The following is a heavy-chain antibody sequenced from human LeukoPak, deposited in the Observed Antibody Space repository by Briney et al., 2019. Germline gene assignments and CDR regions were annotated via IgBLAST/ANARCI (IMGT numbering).Heavy chain of an antibody. CDR1: GFTFSSYS. CDR3: ASLYGEVLDY. Sequence: PGGSLRLSCAASGFTFSSYSMNWVRQAPGKGLEWVSYISSSTGTIYYADSVKGRFTISRDNAKNSLYLQMNSLRVEDTAVYYCASLYGEVLDYWGQGTLVTVSS. CDR2: ISSSTGTI. D-gene: IGHD4-17*01. V-gene: IGHV3-48*01. J-gene: IGHJ4*02.